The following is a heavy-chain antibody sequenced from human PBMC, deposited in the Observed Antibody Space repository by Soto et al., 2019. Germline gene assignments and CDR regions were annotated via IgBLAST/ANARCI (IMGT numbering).Heavy chain of an antibody. CDR2: ISGGGDAT. D-gene: IGHD3-10*01. Sequence: EVQLLDSGGGLVQPGGSLRLSCAASGFTFSGYALTWVRQAPGKGLEWVSAISGGGDATFYADSVKGRFTISRENSKHTLYLQMNTMRAEDTAVYYCARKVSGSTGRPDLWYFDLWGRGTLVTVSS. V-gene: IGHV3-23*01. CDR1: GFTFSGYA. CDR3: ARKVSGSTGRPDLWYFDL. J-gene: IGHJ2*01.